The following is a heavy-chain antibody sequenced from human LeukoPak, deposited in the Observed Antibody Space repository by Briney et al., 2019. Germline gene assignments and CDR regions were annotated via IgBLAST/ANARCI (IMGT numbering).Heavy chain of an antibody. CDR3: ARALSIAARRYYFDY. CDR1: GGSISSYY. V-gene: IGHV4-59*01. CDR2: IYYSGST. Sequence: SETLSLTCTVSGGSISSYYWSWIRQPPGKGLEWIGYIYYSGSTNYNPSLKSRVTISVDTSKNQFSLKLSSVTAADTAVYYCARALSIAARRYYFDYWGQGTLVTVSS. D-gene: IGHD6-6*01. J-gene: IGHJ4*02.